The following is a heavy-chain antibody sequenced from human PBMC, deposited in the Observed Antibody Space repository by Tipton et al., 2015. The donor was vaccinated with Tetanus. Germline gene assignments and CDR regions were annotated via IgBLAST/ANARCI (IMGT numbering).Heavy chain of an antibody. CDR3: ARGANTYGYYLAY. CDR1: GFTLRRYG. J-gene: IGHJ4*02. D-gene: IGHD5-18*01. CDR2: IWFDGSKT. V-gene: IGHV3-33*01. Sequence: SLRLSCAASGFTLRRYGMHWVRQAPGKGLEWVAIIWFDGSKTYYADSVKGRFIVSRDNTKSMLYLQMTTLRAEDTAVYYCARGANTYGYYLAYWCQGTLVTVS.